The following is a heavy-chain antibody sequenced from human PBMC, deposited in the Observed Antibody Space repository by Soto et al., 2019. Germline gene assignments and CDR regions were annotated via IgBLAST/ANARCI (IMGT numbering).Heavy chain of an antibody. CDR1: GGTFSSYA. V-gene: IGHV1-69*13. Sequence: AASVKVSCKASGGTFSSYAISWVRQAPGQGLEWMGGIIPIFGTANYAQKFQGRVTITADESTSTAYMELSSLRSEDTAVYYCARDPGDYYDSSGYHSLFDPWGQGTLVTVSS. J-gene: IGHJ5*02. D-gene: IGHD3-22*01. CDR3: ARDPGDYYDSSGYHSLFDP. CDR2: IIPIFGTA.